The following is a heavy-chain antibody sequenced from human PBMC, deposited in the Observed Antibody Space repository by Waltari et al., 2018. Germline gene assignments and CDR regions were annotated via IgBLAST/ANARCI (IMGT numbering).Heavy chain of an antibody. D-gene: IGHD6-13*01. CDR2: IYYSGST. CDR1: GGSISSYY. J-gene: IGHJ3*02. Sequence: QVQLQESGPGLVKPSETLSLTCTVSGGSISSYYWSWLRQPPGKGLEWIGYIYYSGSTNYNPSLKSRVTISVDTSKNQFSLKLSSVTAADTAVYYCARGPAAAGNPRGAFDIWGQGTMVTVSS. CDR3: ARGPAAAGNPRGAFDI. V-gene: IGHV4-59*01.